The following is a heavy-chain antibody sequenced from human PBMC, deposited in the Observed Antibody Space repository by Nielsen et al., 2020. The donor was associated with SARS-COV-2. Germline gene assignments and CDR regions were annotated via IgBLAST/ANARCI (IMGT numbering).Heavy chain of an antibody. V-gene: IGHV3-23*01. CDR1: GFTFSSYA. CDR2: ISGSGGST. CDR3: AKEAGYYYDSSGYSHYGMDV. J-gene: IGHJ6*02. Sequence: GESLKISCAASGFTFSSYAMSWVRQAPGKGLEWVSAISGSGGSTYYADSVKGRFTISRDNSKNTLYLQMNSLRAEDTAVYYCAKEAGYYYDSSGYSHYGMDVWGQGTTVTVSS. D-gene: IGHD3-22*01.